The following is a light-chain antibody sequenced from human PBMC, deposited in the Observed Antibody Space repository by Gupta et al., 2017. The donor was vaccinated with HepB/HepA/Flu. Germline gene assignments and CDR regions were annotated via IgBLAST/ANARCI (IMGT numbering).Light chain of an antibody. J-gene: IGLJ2*01. CDR1: NSNIGSNA. V-gene: IGLV1-44*01. Sequence: QSVLTQPPSASGTPGQRVTISCSGSNSNIGSNAVSWYQQLPGTAPKLIMYTNNQRPSGVPDRCSGSKSGTSASLAISGLQSEDEADYYCAVWDDSLNGPVFGGGTKLTVL. CDR3: AVWDDSLNGPV. CDR2: TNN.